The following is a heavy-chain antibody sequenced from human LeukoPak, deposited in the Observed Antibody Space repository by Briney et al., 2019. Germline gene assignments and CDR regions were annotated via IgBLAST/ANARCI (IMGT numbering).Heavy chain of an antibody. Sequence: ASVKVSCKASGGTFSSYAISWVRQAPGQGLEWMGGIIPIFGTANYAQKFQGRVTMTRDTSTSTVYMELSSLRSEDTAVYYCARAIQLWSSYYYYYYMDVWGKGTTVTVSS. J-gene: IGHJ6*03. CDR2: IIPIFGTA. D-gene: IGHD5-18*01. CDR3: ARAIQLWSSYYYYYYMDV. CDR1: GGTFSSYA. V-gene: IGHV1-69*05.